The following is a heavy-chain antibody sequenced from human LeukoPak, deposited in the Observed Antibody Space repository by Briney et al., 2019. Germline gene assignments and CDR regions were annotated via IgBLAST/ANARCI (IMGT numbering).Heavy chain of an antibody. CDR3: AKDTGSYSSPYTPVDY. CDR1: GFTFGTSA. V-gene: IGHV3-23*01. J-gene: IGHJ4*02. Sequence: GRCLRLSCAASGFTFGTSAMNWVRQAPRKWLEWVSSISNSGSSAYYADSVKGRFTISRDNSRNTLYLQMNSLRAEDTAVYYCAKDTGSYSSPYTPVDYWGQGTLVTVSS. CDR2: ISNSGSSA. D-gene: IGHD6-6*01.